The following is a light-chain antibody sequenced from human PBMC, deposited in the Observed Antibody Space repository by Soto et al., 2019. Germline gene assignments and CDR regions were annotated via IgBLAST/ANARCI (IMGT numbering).Light chain of an antibody. V-gene: IGKV1-39*01. J-gene: IGKJ4*01. CDR1: QSISSY. Sequence: RAASVGNGVTITCRASQSISSYLNWYQQKPGKAPKLLIYAASSLQSGVPSRFSCSGSGTDFTLTISCLQPDDSAPSYCQPRHTTPRTVAGGTKVDIK. CDR3: QPRHTTPRT. CDR2: AAS.